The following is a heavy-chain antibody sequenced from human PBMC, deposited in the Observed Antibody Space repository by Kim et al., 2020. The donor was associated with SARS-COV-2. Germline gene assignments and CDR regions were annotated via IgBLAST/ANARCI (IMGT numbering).Heavy chain of an antibody. CDR3: ARDTPTELLWFGDDAFDI. CDR1: GFTFSSYS. V-gene: IGHV3-21*01. CDR2: ISSSSSYI. D-gene: IGHD3-10*01. J-gene: IGHJ3*02. Sequence: GGSLRLSCAASGFTFSSYSMNWVRQAPGKGLEWVSSISSSSSYIYYADSVKGRFTISRDNAKNSLYLQMNSLRAEDTAVYYCARDTPTELLWFGDDAFDIWGQGTMVTVSS.